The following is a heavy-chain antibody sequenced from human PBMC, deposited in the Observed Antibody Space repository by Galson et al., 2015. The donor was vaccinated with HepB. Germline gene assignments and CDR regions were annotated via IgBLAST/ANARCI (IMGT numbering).Heavy chain of an antibody. V-gene: IGHV6-1*01. D-gene: IGHD5-12*01. CDR3: ARAPGREESGYDTDAFDL. Sequence: AISGDSVSSNSAAWNWIRQSPSRGLEWLGGTYYRAKWDKDYAISVKSRISINPDTSKNQLSLQLKSVTPEDTAVYFCARAPGREESGYDTDAFDLWGQGTMVTVSS. J-gene: IGHJ3*01. CDR1: GDSVSSNSAA. CDR2: TYYRAKWDK.